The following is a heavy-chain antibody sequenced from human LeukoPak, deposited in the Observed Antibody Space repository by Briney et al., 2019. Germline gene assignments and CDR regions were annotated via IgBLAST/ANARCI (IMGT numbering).Heavy chain of an antibody. CDR2: IYSGGST. J-gene: IGHJ4*02. CDR3: ARMDPEGGY. CDR1: GFTFSSYA. V-gene: IGHV3-53*01. D-gene: IGHD1-14*01. Sequence: GGSLRLSCAASGFTFSSYAMSWVRQAPGKGLEWVSVIYSGGSTYYADSVKGRFTISRDNSKNTLYLQMNSLRAEDTAVYYCARMDPEGGYWGQGTLVTVSS.